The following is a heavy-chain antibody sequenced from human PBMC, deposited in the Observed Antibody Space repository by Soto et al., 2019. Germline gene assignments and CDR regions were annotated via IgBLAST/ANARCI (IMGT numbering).Heavy chain of an antibody. Sequence: SETLSLTCAVYGGSFSGYYWSWIRQPPGKGLEWIGEINHSGSTNYNPSLKSRVSISGGTSNNQFSLKLTSVTAADTAVYYCARGRGDGYNQHWFFDLWGRGALVTVSS. J-gene: IGHJ2*01. CDR2: INHSGST. CDR3: ARGRGDGYNQHWFFDL. V-gene: IGHV4-34*01. D-gene: IGHD3-10*01. CDR1: GGSFSGYY.